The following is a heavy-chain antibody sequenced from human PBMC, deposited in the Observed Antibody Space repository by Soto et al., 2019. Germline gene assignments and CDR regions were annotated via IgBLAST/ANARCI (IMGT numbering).Heavy chain of an antibody. V-gene: IGHV3-11*01. D-gene: IGHD4-17*01. Sequence: GGSLRLSCAASGFTFSDYYMSWIRQAPGKGLEWVSYISSSGSTIYYADSVKGRFTISRDNAKNSLYLQMNSLRAEDTAVYYCARYPYDSYYYYYMDVWGKGTTVTVSS. CDR1: GFTFSDYY. CDR2: ISSSGSTI. CDR3: ARYPYDSYYYYYMDV. J-gene: IGHJ6*03.